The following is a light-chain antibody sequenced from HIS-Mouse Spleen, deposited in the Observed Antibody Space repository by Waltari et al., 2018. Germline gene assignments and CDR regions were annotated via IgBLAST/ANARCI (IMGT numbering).Light chain of an antibody. Sequence: QPASVSGSPGQSITISCTGTSSDVGSYNLVSWYQQHPGKAPKLMIYEGIKRPSGVSNRLPGSKSGNTASLTISGLQAEDEADYYCCSYAGSSTWVFGGGTKLTVL. CDR1: SSDVGSYNL. CDR3: CSYAGSSTWV. V-gene: IGLV2-23*01. CDR2: EGI. J-gene: IGLJ3*02.